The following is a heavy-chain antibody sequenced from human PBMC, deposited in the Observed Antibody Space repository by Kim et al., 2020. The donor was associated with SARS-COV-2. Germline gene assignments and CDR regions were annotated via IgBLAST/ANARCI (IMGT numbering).Heavy chain of an antibody. V-gene: IGHV3-30*02. Sequence: VKGRFAISRDNSKNTRYLQMNSLRAEDTAVYYCAKDRSYYDILTGYTSFDYWGQGTLVTVSS. CDR3: AKDRSYYDILTGYTSFDY. D-gene: IGHD3-9*01. J-gene: IGHJ4*02.